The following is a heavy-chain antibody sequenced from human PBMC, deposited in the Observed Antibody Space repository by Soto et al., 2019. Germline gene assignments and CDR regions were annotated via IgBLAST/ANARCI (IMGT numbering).Heavy chain of an antibody. CDR3: ARDWRLATNVEVGYYFDY. Sequence: QVQLVQSGAEVKKPGASVKVSCKASGYTFTSYAMHWVRQAPGQRLEWMGWINAGNGNTKYSQKFQGRVTITSDTSASTAYMELSSLRSEDTAVYYCARDWRLATNVEVGYYFDYWGQGTLVTVSS. V-gene: IGHV1-3*01. D-gene: IGHD2-15*01. J-gene: IGHJ4*02. CDR1: GYTFTSYA. CDR2: INAGNGNT.